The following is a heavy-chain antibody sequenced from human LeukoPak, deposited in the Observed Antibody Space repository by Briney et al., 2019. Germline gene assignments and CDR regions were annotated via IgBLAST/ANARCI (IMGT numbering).Heavy chain of an antibody. J-gene: IGHJ4*02. Sequence: SETLSLTCTVSGGSISSSSYYWTWIRQPAGKGLEWVGRIYTSGTPNYNPSLKSRVTISIDTSKNQFSLKLSSVTAADTAVYYCARDRVGDYFDYWGQGTLVTVSS. CDR2: IYTSGTP. D-gene: IGHD3-16*01. V-gene: IGHV4-61*02. CDR3: ARDRVGDYFDY. CDR1: GGSISSSSYY.